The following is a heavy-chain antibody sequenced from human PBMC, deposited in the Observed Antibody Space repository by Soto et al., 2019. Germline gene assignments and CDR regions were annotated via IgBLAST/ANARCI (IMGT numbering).Heavy chain of an antibody. CDR2: INHSGST. D-gene: IGHD3-10*01. J-gene: IGHJ4*02. Sequence: SETLSLTCAVYGGSFSGYYWSWIRQPPGKGLEWIGEINHSGSTNYNPSLKSRVTISVDTSKNQFSLKLSSVTAADTAVYYCARTMVRGVSTRQQIKYFDYWGQGTLVTVSS. V-gene: IGHV4-34*01. CDR3: ARTMVRGVSTRQQIKYFDY. CDR1: GGSFSGYY.